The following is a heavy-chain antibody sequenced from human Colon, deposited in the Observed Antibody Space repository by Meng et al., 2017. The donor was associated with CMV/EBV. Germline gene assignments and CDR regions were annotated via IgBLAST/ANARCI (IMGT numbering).Heavy chain of an antibody. Sequence: GESLKISCAASGFTFSSYGMNWVRQAPGRGLEWVASIVTTGSAVYYADSVKGRFTISRDNANNSLYLQMSSLSAEDTAVYYCVRDNARVQGNIPMQVVPQGFDYWGQGTVVTVSS. CDR2: IVTTGSAV. D-gene: IGHD3-10*01. J-gene: IGHJ4*02. CDR1: GFTFSSYG. V-gene: IGHV3-21*01. CDR3: VRDNARVQGNIPMQVVPQGFDY.